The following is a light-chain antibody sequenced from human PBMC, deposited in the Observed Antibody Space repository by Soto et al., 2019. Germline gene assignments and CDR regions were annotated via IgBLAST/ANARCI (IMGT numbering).Light chain of an antibody. Sequence: EIVLTQSPATLSLSPGERATLSCRASQSVSSYLAWYQQKPGQAPRLLIYDASNRATGIPARLSGSGSGTDFTLTISSLEPEDFAVYYCKLSSNWPPYTFGQGTKLEIK. V-gene: IGKV3-11*01. J-gene: IGKJ2*01. CDR3: KLSSNWPPYT. CDR1: QSVSSY. CDR2: DAS.